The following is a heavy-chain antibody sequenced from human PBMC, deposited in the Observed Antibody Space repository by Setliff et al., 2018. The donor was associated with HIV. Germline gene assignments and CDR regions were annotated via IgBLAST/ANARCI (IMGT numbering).Heavy chain of an antibody. CDR2: IDYSGTA. CDR1: GGSLGSHY. J-gene: IGHJ4*02. Sequence: SETLSLTCSVSGGSLGSHYWSWVRQPPGQGLEWIGSIDYSGTANYNPSLRSRVTISLDTSTNQFSLRLNSVTAADTAHYFCVVYFGGNGGRGLWGQGTLVTVSS. CDR3: VVYFGGNGGRGL. V-gene: IGHV4-59*11. D-gene: IGHD2-15*01.